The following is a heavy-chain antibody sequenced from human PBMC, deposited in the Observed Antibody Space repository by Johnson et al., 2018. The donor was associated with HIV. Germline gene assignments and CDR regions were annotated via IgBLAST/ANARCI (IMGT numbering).Heavy chain of an antibody. CDR2: ISYDGSNK. CDR1: GFTFSSYG. Sequence: QVQLVESGGGLVQPGRSLRLSCTASGFTFSSYGMHWVRQAPGKGLDWVADISYDGSNKYYADSLMGRFTISRDNSKNTLYLQMNSLRAEDTAVYYCAKETPSSGGTFDIWGQGTMVTVSS. V-gene: IGHV3-30*18. D-gene: IGHD6-25*01. CDR3: AKETPSSGGTFDI. J-gene: IGHJ3*02.